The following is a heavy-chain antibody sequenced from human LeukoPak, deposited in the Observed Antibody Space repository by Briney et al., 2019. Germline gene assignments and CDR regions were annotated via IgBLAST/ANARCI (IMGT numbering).Heavy chain of an antibody. Sequence: GGSLRLSCAASGFTFSSYEMNWVRQAPGKGLEWVSYISSSGSNIYYADSVKGRFTISRDNAKNSLYLQMNSLRAEDTAVYYCARETGHDSSGYNFDYWGQGTLVTVSS. CDR2: ISSSGSNI. CDR3: ARETGHDSSGYNFDY. CDR1: GFTFSSYE. J-gene: IGHJ4*02. V-gene: IGHV3-48*03. D-gene: IGHD3-22*01.